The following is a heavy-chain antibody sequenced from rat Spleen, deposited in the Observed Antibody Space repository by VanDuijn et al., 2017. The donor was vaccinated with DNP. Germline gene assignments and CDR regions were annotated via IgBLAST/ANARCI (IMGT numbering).Heavy chain of an antibody. J-gene: IGHJ2*01. CDR1: GFTFSDYY. V-gene: IGHV5-29*01. Sequence: EVQLVESDGGLVQPGRSLKLSCAASGFTFSDYYMAWVRQAPTKGLEWVATISYDGSSTYYRDSVKGRFTISRDNAKSTLYLQMESLRSEEQATYYCARLGTTRFDYWGQGVMVTVSS. D-gene: IGHD1-5*01. CDR2: ISYDGSST. CDR3: ARLGTTRFDY.